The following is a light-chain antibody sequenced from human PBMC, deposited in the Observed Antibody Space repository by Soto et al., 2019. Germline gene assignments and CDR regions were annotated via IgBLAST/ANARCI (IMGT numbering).Light chain of an antibody. J-gene: IGKJ1*01. CDR3: QQSFSTPPT. CDR1: QGISNF. V-gene: IGKV1-39*01. Sequence: DIQMTQSPSFLSASVGDRVTITCRASQGISNFLNWYQHKRGEAPNLLIYGASNLQTGVPSRFSGNGSGTDFALTINSLQPEDFATYYCQQSFSTPPTFGHGTNVEI. CDR2: GAS.